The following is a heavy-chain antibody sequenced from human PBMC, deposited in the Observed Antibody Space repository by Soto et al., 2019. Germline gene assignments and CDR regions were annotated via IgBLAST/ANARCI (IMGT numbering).Heavy chain of an antibody. J-gene: IGHJ4*02. CDR1: GGTFSSYT. D-gene: IGHD3-9*01. Sequence: QVQLVQSGAEVKKPGSSVKVSCKASGGTFSSYTISWVRQAPGQGLEWMGRIIPILGIANYAQKFQGRVTITADKSTSTAYMELSSLRSEDTAVYYCARAEGKYYDILTGYDLFDYWGQGTLVTVSS. CDR3: ARAEGKYYDILTGYDLFDY. V-gene: IGHV1-69*02. CDR2: IIPILGIA.